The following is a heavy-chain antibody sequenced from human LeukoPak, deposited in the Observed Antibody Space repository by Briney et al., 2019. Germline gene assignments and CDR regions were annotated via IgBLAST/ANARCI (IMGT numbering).Heavy chain of an antibody. J-gene: IGHJ4*02. Sequence: GGSLRLSCAASGFTFSSYSMNWVRQAPGKGLEWVSSISSSSSYIYYADSVKGRFTISRDKAKNSLYMQKNRLRDEETAVYYWEGDRGGGDPLEGYWGQGTLVTVSS. CDR2: ISSSSSYI. V-gene: IGHV3-21*01. CDR3: EGDRGGGDPLEGY. D-gene: IGHD3-16*01. CDR1: GFTFSSYS.